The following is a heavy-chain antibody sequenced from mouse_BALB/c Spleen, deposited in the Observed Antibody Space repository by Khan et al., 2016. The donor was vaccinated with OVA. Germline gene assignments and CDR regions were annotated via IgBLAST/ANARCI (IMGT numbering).Heavy chain of an antibody. V-gene: IGHV3-6*02. J-gene: IGHJ4*01. Sequence: EVQLVESGPGLVKPSQSLSLTCSVTDYSISSGYYWNWIRQFPGNKLEWMGYISYDGSNNYTPSLKNRISITRDTSKNQFFLKLNSGTTEDTATYYCARRNGNYDYAMDYWGQGTSVTVSS. D-gene: IGHD2-1*01. CDR1: DYSISSGYY. CDR3: ARRNGNYDYAMDY. CDR2: ISYDGSN.